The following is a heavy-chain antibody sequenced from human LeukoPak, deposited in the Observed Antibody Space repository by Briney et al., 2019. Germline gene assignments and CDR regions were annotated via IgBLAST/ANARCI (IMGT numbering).Heavy chain of an antibody. Sequence: PSETLSLTRTVSGGSISSSSYYWGWIRQPPGKGLEWIGSIYYSGSAYYNPSLKSRVTISVDTSKNQFSLKLSSVTAADTAVYYCARFDSDGVGYFDYWGQGTLVTVSS. CDR3: ARFDSDGVGYFDY. CDR1: GGSISSSSYY. D-gene: IGHD3-22*01. CDR2: IYYSGSA. V-gene: IGHV4-39*01. J-gene: IGHJ4*02.